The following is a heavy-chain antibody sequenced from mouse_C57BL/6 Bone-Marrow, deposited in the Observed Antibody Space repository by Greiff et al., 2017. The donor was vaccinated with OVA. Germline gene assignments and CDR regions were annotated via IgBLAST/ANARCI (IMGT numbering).Heavy chain of an antibody. CDR2: IYPGSGST. CDR1: GYTFTSYW. CDR3: ARSTTDY. D-gene: IGHD1-1*01. V-gene: IGHV1-55*01. Sequence: QVQLKESGAELVKPGASVKMSCKASGYTFTSYWITWVKQRPGQGLEWIGDIYPGSGSTNYNEKFKSKATLTVDTSSSTAYMQLSSLTSEDSAVYYCARSTTDYWGQGTTLTVSS. J-gene: IGHJ2*01.